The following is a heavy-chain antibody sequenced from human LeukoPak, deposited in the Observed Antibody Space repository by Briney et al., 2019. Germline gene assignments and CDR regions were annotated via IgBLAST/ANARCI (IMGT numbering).Heavy chain of an antibody. D-gene: IGHD6-19*01. CDR3: ARGAAVAGANWYFDL. CDR1: GGSISGYY. J-gene: IGHJ2*01. V-gene: IGHV4-59*07. Sequence: SDTLSLTCTVSGGSISGYYWSWIRQSPGKGLEWIGYIYYRGSTDYNPSLKSRVTMSLDTSNHQCSLKLSSVTTADTAVYYCARGAAVAGANWYFDLWGRGTLVTVSS. CDR2: IYYRGST.